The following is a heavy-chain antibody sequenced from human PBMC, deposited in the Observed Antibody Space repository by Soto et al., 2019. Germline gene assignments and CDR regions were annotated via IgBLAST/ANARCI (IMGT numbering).Heavy chain of an antibody. CDR2: INGDGSSI. CDR3: ARESMWAPDY. J-gene: IGHJ4*02. V-gene: IGHV3-74*01. CDR1: GFTFSIYW. D-gene: IGHD1-26*01. Sequence: VQLVESGGGLVQPGGSLRLSCATSGFTFSIYWMHWVRQAPGKGLVWVSRINGDGSSISNADPVKGRFTISRDNAKNTLYLEMNSLRAEDTAVYYCARESMWAPDYWGQGTLVAVSS.